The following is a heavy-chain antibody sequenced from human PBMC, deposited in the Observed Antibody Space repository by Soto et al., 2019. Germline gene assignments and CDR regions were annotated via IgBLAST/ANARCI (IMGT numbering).Heavy chain of an antibody. V-gene: IGHV1-3*01. CDR1: GYTFTSFA. J-gene: IGHJ4*02. Sequence: QVQLVQSGAEVKKPGASVTVSCKASGYTFTSFAIHWVRQAPGQRPEWMGWINADNGNTKYSQRFQGRVTFARDTSANTAYMQVSSVRSEDTAVYFCARDVVSGYDLGYWGQGTLVTVSS. D-gene: IGHD5-12*01. CDR2: INADNGNT. CDR3: ARDVVSGYDLGY.